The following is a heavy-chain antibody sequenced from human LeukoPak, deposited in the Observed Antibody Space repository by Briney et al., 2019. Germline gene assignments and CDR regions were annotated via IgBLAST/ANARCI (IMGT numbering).Heavy chain of an antibody. D-gene: IGHD3-3*01. CDR3: ARDRSAEWAFDI. CDR1: GYTFTNFG. V-gene: IGHV1-2*02. CDR2: INPNSGGT. J-gene: IGHJ3*02. Sequence: ASVKVSCKASGYTFTNFGISWVRQAPGQGLEWMGWINPNSGGTNYAQKFQGRVTMTRDTSISTAYMELSRLRSDDTAVYYCARDRSAEWAFDIWGQGTMVTVSS.